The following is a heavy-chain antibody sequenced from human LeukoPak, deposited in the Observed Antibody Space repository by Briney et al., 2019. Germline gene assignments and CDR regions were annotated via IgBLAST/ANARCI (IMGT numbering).Heavy chain of an antibody. Sequence: PGGSLRLSCAAPGFSFSSNWMGWVRQAPGKGLEWVAHIKRDGSQKYYLDSVKGRFTISRDNSKNTLYLQMNSLRAEDTAVYYCAKDALLTPDSYFDYWGQGTLVTVSS. J-gene: IGHJ4*02. CDR2: IKRDGSQK. CDR1: GFSFSSNW. D-gene: IGHD1-14*01. CDR3: AKDALLTPDSYFDY. V-gene: IGHV3-7*01.